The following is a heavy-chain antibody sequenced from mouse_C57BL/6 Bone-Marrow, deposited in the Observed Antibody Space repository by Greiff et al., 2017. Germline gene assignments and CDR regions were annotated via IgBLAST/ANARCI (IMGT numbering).Heavy chain of an antibody. Sequence: EVQGVESGGGLVQSGRSLRLSCATSGFTFSDFYMEWVRQAPGKGLEWIAASRNKANDYTTEYSASVKGRFIVSRDTSQSILYLQMNALRAEDTAIYYCARDLRDDYDDYAMDYWGQGTSVTVSS. J-gene: IGHJ4*01. CDR3: ARDLRDDYDDYAMDY. CDR1: GFTFSDFY. D-gene: IGHD2-4*01. V-gene: IGHV7-1*01. CDR2: SRNKANDYTT.